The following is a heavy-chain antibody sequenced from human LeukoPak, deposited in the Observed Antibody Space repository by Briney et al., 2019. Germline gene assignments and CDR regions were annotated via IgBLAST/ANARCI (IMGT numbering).Heavy chain of an antibody. V-gene: IGHV3-33*01. CDR3: ARGLGYGSGRGFDP. D-gene: IGHD3-10*01. CDR2: IWYDGSNK. J-gene: IGHJ5*02. CDR1: GFTFRSYG. Sequence: PGGSLRLSCAASGFTFRSYGMHWVRQAPGKGLEGVAVIWYDGSNKYYADSVKGRFTISRDNSKNTLYLQMNSLRSEDTAVYYCARGLGYGSGRGFDPWGQGTLVTVSS.